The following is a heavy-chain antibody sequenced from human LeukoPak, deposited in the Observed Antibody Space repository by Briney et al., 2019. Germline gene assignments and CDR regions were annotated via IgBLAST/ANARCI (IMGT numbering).Heavy chain of an antibody. Sequence: ASVKVSCKASGYTLTGYYMHWVRQAPGQGLEWMGWINPNSGGTNYAQKFQGRVTMTRDTSISTAYMELSRLRSDDTAVYYCARFRDGGLQFDYWGQGTLVTVSS. V-gene: IGHV1-2*02. CDR3: ARFRDGGLQFDY. CDR1: GYTLTGYY. J-gene: IGHJ4*02. D-gene: IGHD2-21*02. CDR2: INPNSGGT.